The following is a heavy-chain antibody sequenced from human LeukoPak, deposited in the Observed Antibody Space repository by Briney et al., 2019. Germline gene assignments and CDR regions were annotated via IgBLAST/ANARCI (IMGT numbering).Heavy chain of an antibody. V-gene: IGHV3-48*04. J-gene: IGHJ4*02. Sequence: GGSLRLSCAASGFTFSSYSMNWVRQAPGKGPEWVSYISSSSSTIYYADSVKGRFTISRDNARNSLYLQMNSLRAEDTAVYYCARDGYSSSNYWGQGTLVTVSS. CDR2: ISSSSSTI. CDR3: ARDGYSSSNY. D-gene: IGHD6-6*01. CDR1: GFTFSSYS.